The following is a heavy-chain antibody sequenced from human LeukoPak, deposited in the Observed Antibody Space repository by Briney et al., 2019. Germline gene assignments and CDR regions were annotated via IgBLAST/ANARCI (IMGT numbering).Heavy chain of an antibody. Sequence: GGSLRLSCAASGFTFSSYSMNWVRQAPGKGLEWVSCISSSGSTIYYADSVKGRFTISRDNAKNSLYLQMNSLRAEDTAVYYCARATRGWAAYNWFDPWGQGTLVTVSS. CDR3: ARATRGWAAYNWFDP. D-gene: IGHD1-26*01. CDR2: ISSSGSTI. V-gene: IGHV3-48*04. J-gene: IGHJ5*02. CDR1: GFTFSSYS.